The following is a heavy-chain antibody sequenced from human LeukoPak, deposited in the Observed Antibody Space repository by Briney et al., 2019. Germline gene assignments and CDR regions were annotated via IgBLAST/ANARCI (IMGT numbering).Heavy chain of an antibody. Sequence: SETLSLTCTVSGGSISSSSYYWGWIRQPPGKGLGWIGSIYYSGSTYYNPSLKSRVTISVDTSKNQFSLKLSSVTAADTAVYYCARRRCSTSCYRGIGLEMDVWGKGTTVTVSS. CDR1: GGSISSSSYY. CDR2: IYYSGST. J-gene: IGHJ6*04. CDR3: ARRRCSTSCYRGIGLEMDV. D-gene: IGHD2-2*01. V-gene: IGHV4-39*01.